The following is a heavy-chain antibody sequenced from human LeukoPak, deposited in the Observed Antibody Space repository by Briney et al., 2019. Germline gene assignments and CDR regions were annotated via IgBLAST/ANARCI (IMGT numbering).Heavy chain of an antibody. Sequence: ASVKVSCKASGYTFTSYDINWVRQTTGQGLEWMGWMNPNSGNTGYAQKFQGRVTMTRNTSISTAYMELSSLRSEDTAVYYCARDTVILYYYYGMDVWGQGTTVTVSS. CDR1: GYTFTSYD. CDR3: ARDTVILYYYYGMDV. D-gene: IGHD4-17*01. V-gene: IGHV1-8*01. J-gene: IGHJ6*02. CDR2: MNPNSGNT.